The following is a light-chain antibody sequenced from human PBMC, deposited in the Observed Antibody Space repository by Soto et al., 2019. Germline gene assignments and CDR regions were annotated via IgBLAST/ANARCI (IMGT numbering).Light chain of an antibody. CDR1: QSVSRN. Sequence: EIVMTQSPATLSVSPGERATLSCRASQSVSRNLAWYQQKPGQPPRLLIYDASTRATGVPARFGGSGSGTEFTLTISGLQSXXXXVYYCQQYGDWPPDTFGQGTKVEI. J-gene: IGKJ2*01. CDR2: DAS. CDR3: QQYGDWPPDT. V-gene: IGKV3-15*01.